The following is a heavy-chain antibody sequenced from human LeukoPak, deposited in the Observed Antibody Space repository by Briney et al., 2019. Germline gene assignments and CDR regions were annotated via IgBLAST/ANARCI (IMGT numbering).Heavy chain of an antibody. CDR3: ASSQRLRFNWFDP. D-gene: IGHD3-3*01. J-gene: IGHJ5*02. Sequence: SVKVSCKASGGTFSSYAISWVRQAPGQGLEWMGGIIPIFGTANYAQKFQGRVTITADESKSTAYMELSSLRSEDTAVYYCASSQRLRFNWFDPWGQGTLVTVSS. CDR1: GGTFSSYA. CDR2: IIPIFGTA. V-gene: IGHV1-69*01.